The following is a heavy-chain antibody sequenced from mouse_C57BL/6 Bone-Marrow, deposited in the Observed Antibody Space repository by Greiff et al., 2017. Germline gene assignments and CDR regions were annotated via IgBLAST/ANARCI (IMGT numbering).Heavy chain of an antibody. CDR3: AREDYGNYGFAY. Sequence: QVQLQQPGAELVKPGASVKLSCKASGYTFTSYWMQWVKQRPGQGLEWIGEIDPSDSYTNYNQKFKGTATLTVDTSSSTAYRQLSSLTSEDSAVYYCAREDYGNYGFAYWGQGTLVTVSA. CDR1: GYTFTSYW. CDR2: IDPSDSYT. D-gene: IGHD2-1*01. V-gene: IGHV1-50*01. J-gene: IGHJ3*01.